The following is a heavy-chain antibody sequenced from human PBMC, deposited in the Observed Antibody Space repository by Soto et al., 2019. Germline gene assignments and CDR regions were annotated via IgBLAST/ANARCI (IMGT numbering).Heavy chain of an antibody. CDR3: AHRRAQQLLSRSYYFDF. J-gene: IGHJ4*02. V-gene: IGHV2-5*02. Sequence: QITLKESGHTLVKPTQTLTLTCTFSGFSLSTSGVSVGWIRQPPGKALEWLALIYWDDEKRYRPSLMSRLTIAKDTSKNLVVLTMTNMDPLDTATYYCAHRRAQQLLSRSYYFDFWGQGTLVTVSS. D-gene: IGHD6-13*01. CDR2: IYWDDEK. CDR1: GFSLSTSGVS.